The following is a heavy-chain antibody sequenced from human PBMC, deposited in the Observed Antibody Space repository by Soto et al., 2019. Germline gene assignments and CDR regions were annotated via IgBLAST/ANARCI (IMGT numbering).Heavy chain of an antibody. CDR2: ISGSGGST. Sequence: GGSLRLSCAASGFTFSSYAMSLVRQAPGKGLEWVSSISGSGGSTYYADSVKGRFTISRDNSKNALYLQMNSLRAEDTAVYYCAKVSPMTTVTTYYFDYWGQGTMVTVSS. J-gene: IGHJ4*02. CDR3: AKVSPMTTVTTYYFDY. V-gene: IGHV3-23*01. CDR1: GFTFSSYA. D-gene: IGHD4-17*01.